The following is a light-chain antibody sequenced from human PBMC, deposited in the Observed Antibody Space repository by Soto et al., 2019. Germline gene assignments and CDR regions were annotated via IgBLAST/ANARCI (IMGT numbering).Light chain of an antibody. CDR2: DVS. CDR1: SSDVGGYNY. V-gene: IGLV2-11*01. CDR3: CSYAGSYTFYV. J-gene: IGLJ1*01. Sequence: QSVLTQPRSVSGSPGQSVSLSCTGTSSDVGGYNYVSWYQQHPDKAPKLMIYDVSKRPSGVPDRFSGSKSGNTASLTISGLQADDEADYYCCSYAGSYTFYVFGTGTKVTVL.